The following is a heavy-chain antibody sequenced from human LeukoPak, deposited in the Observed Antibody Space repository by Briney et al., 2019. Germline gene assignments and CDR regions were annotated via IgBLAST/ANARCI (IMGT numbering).Heavy chain of an antibody. CDR3: ARDQAEWELLWAFDY. CDR1: GGSISSYY. CDR2: IYYSGST. V-gene: IGHV4-59*12. Sequence: SEALSLTCTVSGGSISSYYWSWIRQPPGKGLEWIGYIYYSGSTNYNPSLKSRVTISVDTSKNQFSLKLSSVTAADTAVYYCARDQAEWELLWAFDYWGQGTLVTVSS. D-gene: IGHD1-26*01. J-gene: IGHJ4*02.